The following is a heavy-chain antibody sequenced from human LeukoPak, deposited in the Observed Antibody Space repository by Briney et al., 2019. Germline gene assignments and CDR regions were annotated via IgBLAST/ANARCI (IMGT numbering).Heavy chain of an antibody. J-gene: IGHJ3*01. D-gene: IGHD3-22*01. CDR3: ARDRYYDPSGAFDV. CDR1: GYTFIGHH. V-gene: IGHV1-2*02. Sequence: ASVKVPCKASGYTFIGHHIHWVRQAPGQGLEWLGWINTNAGDTKYAQKFQGRVTMTRDTSISTACMELSSLRSDDMAVYYCARDRYYDPSGAFDVWGQGTMVTVSS. CDR2: INTNAGDT.